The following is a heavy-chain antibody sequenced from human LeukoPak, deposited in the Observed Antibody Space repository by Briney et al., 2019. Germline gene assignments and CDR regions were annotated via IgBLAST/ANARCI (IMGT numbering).Heavy chain of an antibody. J-gene: IGHJ6*02. CDR1: GGTFSSYA. V-gene: IGHV1-69*04. Sequence: GSSVKVSCKASGGTFSSYAISWVRQAPGQGLEWMGRIIPIFGIANYAQKFQGRVTITADKSTSTAYMELSSLRSEDTAVYYCARERYYYGVDVWGQGTTVTVSS. CDR2: IIPIFGIA. CDR3: ARERYYYGVDV.